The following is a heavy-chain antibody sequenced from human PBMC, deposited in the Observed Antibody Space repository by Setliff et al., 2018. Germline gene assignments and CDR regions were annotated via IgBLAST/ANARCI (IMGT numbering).Heavy chain of an antibody. CDR2: MNPNIGNT. V-gene: IGHV1-8*03. CDR3: AREGRARGSYSSSWYVRQDRYGMDV. D-gene: IGHD6-13*01. Sequence: ASVKVSCKASGYTFTSYDINWVRQAAGQGLEWMGWMNPNIGNTDYAPKFQDRVTLSRNTSISTVYMELSSLTSDDTAVYYCAREGRARGSYSSSWYVRQDRYGMDVWGQGTTVTVSS. J-gene: IGHJ6*02. CDR1: GYTFTSYD.